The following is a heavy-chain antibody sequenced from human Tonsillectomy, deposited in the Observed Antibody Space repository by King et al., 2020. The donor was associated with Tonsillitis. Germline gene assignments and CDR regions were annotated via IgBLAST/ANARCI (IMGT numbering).Heavy chain of an antibody. CDR1: GGIFSHYE. CDR2: IIHIFGSA. J-gene: IGHJ4*02. CDR3: ASSHAAGYYHGKPNYFDD. V-gene: IGHV1-69*12. D-gene: IGHD1-26*01. Sequence: QRVQSGAEVKKPGSSVKVSCKACGGIFSHYENSGARQAPGHGCEWLGGIIHIFGSANYAQQFQGRVTLTADESTSSTYLHLSSMRSEDTAVYYCASSHAAGYYHGKPNYFDDWGQGTLVTVSA.